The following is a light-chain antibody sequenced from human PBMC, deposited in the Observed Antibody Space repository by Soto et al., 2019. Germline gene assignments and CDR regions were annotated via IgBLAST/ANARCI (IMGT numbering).Light chain of an antibody. J-gene: IGLJ1*01. Sequence: QSALTQPRSVSGSPGQSVTISCTGTSTDVGGYNYVSWYQQHPGKVPKLMLYDVSKRPSGVPDRFSGSKSGNTASLTISGLQAEDEADYSCCSYAGRDTLHVFGSGTKVTVL. CDR2: DVS. V-gene: IGLV2-11*01. CDR1: STDVGGYNY. CDR3: CSYAGRDTLHV.